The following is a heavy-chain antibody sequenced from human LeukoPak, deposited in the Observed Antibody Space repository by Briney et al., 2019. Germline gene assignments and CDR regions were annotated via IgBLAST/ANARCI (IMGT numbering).Heavy chain of an antibody. CDR2: ISGSGGST. CDR3: AREGVHCSGRSCLKAY. J-gene: IGHJ4*02. D-gene: IGHD2-15*01. V-gene: IGHV3-23*01. Sequence: GGSLRLSCAASGFTFSSYAMSWVRQAPGKGLEWVSAISGSGGSTYYADSVKGRFTISRDNSKNTLYLQMNSLRAEDTAVYYCAREGVHCSGRSCLKAYWGQGTQVTVSS. CDR1: GFTFSSYA.